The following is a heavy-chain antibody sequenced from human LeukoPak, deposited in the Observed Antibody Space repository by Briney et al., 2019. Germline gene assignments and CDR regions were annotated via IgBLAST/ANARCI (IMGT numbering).Heavy chain of an antibody. Sequence: GGSLRLSCAASGLTFSSYAMHWVRQAPGRGLEYVSAISSNGGSTYYANSVKGRFTISRDNSKNTLYLQMGSLRAEDTAVYYCAREDCSSTSCYMAGDVSFFRYWGQGTLVTVSS. CDR2: ISSNGGST. V-gene: IGHV3-64*01. D-gene: IGHD2-2*02. CDR1: GLTFSSYA. J-gene: IGHJ4*02. CDR3: AREDCSSTSCYMAGDVSFFRY.